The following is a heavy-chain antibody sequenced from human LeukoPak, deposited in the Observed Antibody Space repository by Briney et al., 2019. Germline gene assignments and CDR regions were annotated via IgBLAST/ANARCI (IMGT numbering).Heavy chain of an antibody. J-gene: IGHJ6*02. V-gene: IGHV3-21*04. Sequence: GGSLRLSCAASGFTFSSYSMNWVRQAPGKGLEWVSSISSSGSTIYYADSVKGRFTISRDNAKNSLYLQMNSLRAEDTAVYYCARLGLQYYYGMDVWGQGTTVTVSS. D-gene: IGHD1-26*01. CDR1: GFTFSSYS. CDR2: ISSSGSTI. CDR3: ARLGLQYYYGMDV.